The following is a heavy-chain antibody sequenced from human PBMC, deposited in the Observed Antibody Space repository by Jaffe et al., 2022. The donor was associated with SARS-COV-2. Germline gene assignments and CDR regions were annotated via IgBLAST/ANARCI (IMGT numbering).Heavy chain of an antibody. V-gene: IGHV5-10-1*03. CDR2: IDPSDSYT. CDR3: ATQAPYYGSGSYSGMDV. D-gene: IGHD3-10*01. Sequence: EVQLVQSGAEVKKPGESLRISCKGSGYSFTSYWISWVRQMPGKGLEWMGRIDPSDSYTNYSPSFQGHVTISADKSISTAYLQWSSLKASDTAMYYCATQAPYYGSGSYSGMDVWGQGTTVTVSS. J-gene: IGHJ6*02. CDR1: GYSFTSYW.